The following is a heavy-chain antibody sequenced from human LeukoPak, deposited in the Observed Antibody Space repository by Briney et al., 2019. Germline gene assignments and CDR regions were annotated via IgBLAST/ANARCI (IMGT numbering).Heavy chain of an antibody. CDR1: GFTFSSYA. D-gene: IGHD4-23*01. V-gene: IGHV3-30-3*02. Sequence: GRSLRLSCAASGFTFSSYAMHWVRQAPGKGLEWVAVISYDGSNKYYADSVKGRFTISRDNSKNTLYLQMNSLRAEDTAVYYCAKILVVTRHFDYWGQGTLVTVSS. CDR3: AKILVVTRHFDY. J-gene: IGHJ4*02. CDR2: ISYDGSNK.